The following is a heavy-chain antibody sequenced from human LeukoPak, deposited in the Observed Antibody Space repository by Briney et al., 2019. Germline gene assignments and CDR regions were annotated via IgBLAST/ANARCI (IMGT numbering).Heavy chain of an antibody. D-gene: IGHD1-1*01. V-gene: IGHV6-1*01. CDR3: ARGPNPTSERPDYYYGMDV. J-gene: IGHJ6*02. CDR2: TYYRSKWYN. CDR1: GDSVSSNSAA. Sequence: SQTLSLTXAVSGDSVSSNSAAWNWIRQSPSRGLEWLGRTYYRSKWYNDYAVSVKSRITINPDTSKNQFSLQLNSVTPEDTAVYYCARGPNPTSERPDYYYGMDVWGQGATXT.